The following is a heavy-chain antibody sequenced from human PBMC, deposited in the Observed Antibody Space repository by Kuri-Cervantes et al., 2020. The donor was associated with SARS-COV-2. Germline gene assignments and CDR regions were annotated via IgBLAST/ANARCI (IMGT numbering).Heavy chain of an antibody. V-gene: IGHV3-64*01. CDR3: ARGHLSGWYGRYYYYGMDV. J-gene: IGHJ6*02. CDR2: ISSNGGST. D-gene: IGHD6-19*01. CDR1: GFTFSSYA. Sequence: GESLKISRAASGFTFSSYAMHWVRQAPGEGLEYVSAISSNGGSTYYANSVKGRFTISRDNSKNTLYLQMGSLRAEDMAVYYCARGHLSGWYGRYYYYGMDVWGQGTTVTVSS.